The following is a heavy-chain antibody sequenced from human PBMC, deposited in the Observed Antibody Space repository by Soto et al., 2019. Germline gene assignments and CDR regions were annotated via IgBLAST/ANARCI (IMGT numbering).Heavy chain of an antibody. Sequence: QVQLQQWGAGLLKPSETLSLTCAVYGGSFSGYYWSWIRQPPGKGLEWIGEINHSGSTNYNPSLKSRVTISVDTSKNQFSLKLSSVTAADTAVYYCARETYYYDSRAQDWGQGTLVTVSS. CDR2: INHSGST. J-gene: IGHJ4*02. V-gene: IGHV4-34*01. CDR1: GGSFSGYY. CDR3: ARETYYYDSRAQD. D-gene: IGHD3-22*01.